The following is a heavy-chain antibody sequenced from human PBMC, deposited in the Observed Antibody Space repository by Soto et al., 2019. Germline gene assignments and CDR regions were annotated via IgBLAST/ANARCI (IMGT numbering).Heavy chain of an antibody. D-gene: IGHD3-22*01. CDR1: GGSFSGYY. CDR3: ARHIYDGSGYYYYYYGMDV. J-gene: IGHJ6*02. Sequence: PSETLSLTCAVYGGSFSGYYWSWIRQPPGKRLEWIGEINHSGNTNYNPSPKSRVTISVDTSKNQFSLKLSSVTAADTAVYYCARHIYDGSGYYYYYYGMDVWGQGTTVTGSS. CDR2: INHSGNT. V-gene: IGHV4-34*01.